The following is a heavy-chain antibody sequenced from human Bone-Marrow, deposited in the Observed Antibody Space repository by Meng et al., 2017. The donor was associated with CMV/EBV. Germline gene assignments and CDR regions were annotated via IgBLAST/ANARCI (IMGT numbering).Heavy chain of an antibody. CDR3: ARTFYVGGGAFDI. D-gene: IGHD1-26*01. CDR2: IIPIFGTA. Sequence: SVKVSCKASGYTFTSYGISWVRQAPGQGLEWMGGIIPIFGTANYAQKFQGRVTITTDESTSTAYMELSSLRSEDTAVYYCARTFYVGGGAFDIWGQGTMVTVSS. CDR1: GYTFTSYG. J-gene: IGHJ3*02. V-gene: IGHV1-69*05.